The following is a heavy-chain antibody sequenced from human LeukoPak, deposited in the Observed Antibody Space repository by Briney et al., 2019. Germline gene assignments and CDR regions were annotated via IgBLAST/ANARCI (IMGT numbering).Heavy chain of an antibody. CDR3: ARGDYSSGWYDY. J-gene: IGHJ4*02. D-gene: IGHD6-19*01. CDR1: GGSFSGYY. CDR2: INHSGST. Sequence: SETLSLTCAVYGGSFSGYYWSWIRQPSGKGLEWIGEINHSGSTNYNPSLKSRVTISVDTSKNQFSLKLSSVTAADTAVYYCARGDYSSGWYDYWGQGTLVTVSS. V-gene: IGHV4-34*01.